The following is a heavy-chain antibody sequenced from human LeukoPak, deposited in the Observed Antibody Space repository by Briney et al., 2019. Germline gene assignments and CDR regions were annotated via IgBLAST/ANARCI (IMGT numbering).Heavy chain of an antibody. D-gene: IGHD4-23*01. V-gene: IGHV4-31*03. CDR2: IYYSGST. CDR1: GGSISSGGYY. CDR3: ARAATVAAFDI. Sequence: SETLSLTCTVSGGSISSGGYYWSWIRQHPGKGLEWIGYIYYSGSTYYNPSLKSRVTISVDTSKNQISLKLSSVTAADTAVYYCARAATVAAFDIWGQGTMVTVSS. J-gene: IGHJ3*02.